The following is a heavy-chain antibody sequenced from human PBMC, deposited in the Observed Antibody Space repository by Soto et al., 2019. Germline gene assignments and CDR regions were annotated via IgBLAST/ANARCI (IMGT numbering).Heavy chain of an antibody. J-gene: IGHJ5*02. CDR2: IWYDGSEK. D-gene: IGHD2-15*01. CDR3: ARGGAATGGSCYT. CDR1: GFIFSEYC. Sequence: PGGSLRLSCAASGFIFSEYCIHWVRQAPGKGLECVALIWYDGSEKKYGESVKGRFTIARDNSKNTLYLQMNSLTAGDSAVYFCARGGAATGGSCYTWGQGTMVTVSS. V-gene: IGHV3-33*01.